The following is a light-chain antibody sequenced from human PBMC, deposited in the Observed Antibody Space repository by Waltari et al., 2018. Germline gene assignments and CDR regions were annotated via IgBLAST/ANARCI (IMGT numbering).Light chain of an antibody. V-gene: IGKV3-15*01. J-gene: IGKJ2*01. CDR3: QQYNNWPPMYT. CDR1: QSVSSN. CDR2: AAS. Sequence: EIVMTQSPATLSVSPGERVTLSCRANQSVSSNLAWYQQKPGQAPRVLIYAASTRATGIPARFSGSGSGTEFTLTISSLQSEDFAVYYCQQYNNWPPMYTFGQGTKLEIK.